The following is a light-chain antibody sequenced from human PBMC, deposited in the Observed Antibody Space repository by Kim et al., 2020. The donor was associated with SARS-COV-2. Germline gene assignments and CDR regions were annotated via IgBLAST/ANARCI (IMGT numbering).Light chain of an antibody. CDR1: SSDIGSYNR. Sequence: GHTINLSCTGTSSDIGSYNRVSWYQQPPGKAPKLMIYDVSNRPSGVSNRFSGSTSGNTASLTISGLQAEDEADYYCSSYTSSITVVFGGGTQLTVL. CDR3: SSYTSSITVV. V-gene: IGLV2-14*04. CDR2: DVS. J-gene: IGLJ3*02.